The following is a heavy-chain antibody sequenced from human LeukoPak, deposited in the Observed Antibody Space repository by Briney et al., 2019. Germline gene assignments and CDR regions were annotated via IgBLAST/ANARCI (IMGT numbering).Heavy chain of an antibody. D-gene: IGHD3-3*01. V-gene: IGHV1-3*01. Sequence: ASVKVSCKASGYTFTSYAMHWVRQAPGQRLEWMGWINAGNGNTKYSQKFQGRVTITRDTSASTAYMELSSLRSEDTAVYYCASNDFWSGYHRGIYYHYYYMDVWGKGTTVTVSS. CDR2: INAGNGNT. CDR3: ASNDFWSGYHRGIYYHYYYMDV. CDR1: GYTFTSYA. J-gene: IGHJ6*03.